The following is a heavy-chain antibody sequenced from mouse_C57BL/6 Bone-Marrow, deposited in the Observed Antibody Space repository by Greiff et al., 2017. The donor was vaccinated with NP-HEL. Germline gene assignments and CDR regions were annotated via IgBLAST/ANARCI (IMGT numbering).Heavy chain of an antibody. CDR1: GYSFTDYN. D-gene: IGHD2-5*01. V-gene: IGHV1-39*01. CDR2: INPNYGTT. Sequence: VQLQQSGPELVKPGASVKISCKASGYSFTDYNMNWVKQSNGKSLEWIGVINPNYGTTSSTQKFKGKATLTVDQSSSKAYMQLNSLTSEDSAVYYCARVPYYSNYDWYFDVWGTGTTVTVSS. J-gene: IGHJ1*03. CDR3: ARVPYYSNYDWYFDV.